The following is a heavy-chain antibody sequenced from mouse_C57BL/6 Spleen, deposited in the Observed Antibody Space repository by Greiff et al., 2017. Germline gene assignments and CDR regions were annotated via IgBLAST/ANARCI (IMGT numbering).Heavy chain of an antibody. CDR3: AYYYGSSYFYAMDY. Sequence: DVKLVESGPGLVKPSQSLSLTCSVTGYSITSGYYWNWIRQFPGNKLEWMGYISYDGSNNYNPSLKNRISITRDTSKNQFFLKLNSVTTEDTATYYCAYYYGSSYFYAMDYWGQGTSVTVSS. D-gene: IGHD1-1*01. CDR2: ISYDGSN. V-gene: IGHV3-6*01. J-gene: IGHJ4*01. CDR1: GYSITSGYY.